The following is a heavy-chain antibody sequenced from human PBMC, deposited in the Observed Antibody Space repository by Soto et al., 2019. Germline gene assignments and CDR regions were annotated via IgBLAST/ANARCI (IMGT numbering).Heavy chain of an antibody. V-gene: IGHV4-34*01. CDR1: GGSFSGYY. D-gene: IGHD6-13*01. Sequence: SETLSLTRAVYGGSFSGYYWNWIRQPPGKGLEWIGEINHSGSTNYNPSLKSRVTISVDTSKNQFSLKLSSVTSSYTAVYYCARGYSRNFDYWGQGTLVTVSS. CDR2: INHSGST. J-gene: IGHJ4*02. CDR3: ARGYSRNFDY.